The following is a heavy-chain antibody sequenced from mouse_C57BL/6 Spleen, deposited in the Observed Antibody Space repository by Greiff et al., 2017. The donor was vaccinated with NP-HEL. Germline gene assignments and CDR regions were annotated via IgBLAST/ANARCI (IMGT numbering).Heavy chain of an antibody. CDR1: GFTFSSYG. J-gene: IGHJ3*01. Sequence: EVQVVESGGDLVKPGGSLKLSCAASGFTFSSYGMSWVRQTPDKRLEWVATISSGGSYTYYPDSVKGRFTISRDNAKNTLYLQMSSLKSEDTAMYYCARPYYGSSYWFAYWGQGTLVTVSA. CDR3: ARPYYGSSYWFAY. CDR2: ISSGGSYT. D-gene: IGHD1-1*01. V-gene: IGHV5-6*01.